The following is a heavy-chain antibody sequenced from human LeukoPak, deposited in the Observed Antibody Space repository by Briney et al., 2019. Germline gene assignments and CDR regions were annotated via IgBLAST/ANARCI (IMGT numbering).Heavy chain of an antibody. J-gene: IGHJ4*02. CDR3: ARVPGVIAARPTRRPYYYFDY. D-gene: IGHD6-6*01. V-gene: IGHV1-69*01. Sequence: SVKVSCKASGGTFSSYAISWVRQAPGQGLEWMGGIIPIFGTANYAQKFQGRVTITADESTSTAYMELSSLGSEDTGVYYCARVPGVIAARPTRRPYYYFDYWGQGTLVTVSS. CDR1: GGTFSSYA. CDR2: IIPIFGTA.